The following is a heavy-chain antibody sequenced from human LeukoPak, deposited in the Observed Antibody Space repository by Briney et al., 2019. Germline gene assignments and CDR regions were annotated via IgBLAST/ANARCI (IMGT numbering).Heavy chain of an antibody. CDR1: GYTFTSYA. CDR3: ARDPPGGVVAATSWFDP. D-gene: IGHD2-15*01. V-gene: IGHV7-4-1*02. J-gene: IGHJ5*02. Sequence: GASVKVSCQASGYTFTSYAMNWVRQAPGQGLEWMGWINTNTGNPTYAQGFTGRFVFSLDTSVSTAYLQISSLKAEDTAVYYCARDPPGGVVAATSWFDPWGQGTLVTVSS. CDR2: INTNTGNP.